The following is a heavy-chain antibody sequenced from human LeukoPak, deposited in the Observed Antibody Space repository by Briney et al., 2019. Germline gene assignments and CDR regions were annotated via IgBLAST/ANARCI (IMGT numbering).Heavy chain of an antibody. D-gene: IGHD2-15*01. CDR3: ARGRAVVVADYYFDY. V-gene: IGHV1-8*01. CDR1: GYTFTSYD. Sequence: GASVKVSCKASGYTFTSYDINWVRQATGQGLEWMGWMNPNSGNTGYAQKFQGRVTMTRNTSISTAYMELSSLRSEDPAVYYCARGRAVVVADYYFDYWGQGTLVTVSS. J-gene: IGHJ4*02. CDR2: MNPNSGNT.